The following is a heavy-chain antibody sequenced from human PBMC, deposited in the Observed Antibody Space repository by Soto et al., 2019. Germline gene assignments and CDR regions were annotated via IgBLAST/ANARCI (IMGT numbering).Heavy chain of an antibody. V-gene: IGHV3-15*07. CDR2: VKSKADGGTA. Sequence: EGQLVESGGGLVQPGGSLRLSCAASGFSITNTWMHWVRQAPGKGLEWVGRVKSKADGGTADYAAPVKGRFTVSRDDSKNTQYLQMNSLKMEDTAVYYCNSYPDFWGGHTPLWGQGTLVTVSS. J-gene: IGHJ4*02. CDR3: NSYPDFWGGHTPL. CDR1: GFSITNTW. D-gene: IGHD3-3*01.